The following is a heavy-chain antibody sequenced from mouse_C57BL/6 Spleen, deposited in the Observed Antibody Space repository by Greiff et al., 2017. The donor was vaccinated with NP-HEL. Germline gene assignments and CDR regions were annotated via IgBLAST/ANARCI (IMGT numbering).Heavy chain of an antibody. CDR1: GFNIKDDY. V-gene: IGHV14-4*01. Sequence: DVQLVESGAELVRPGASVKLSCTASGFNIKDDYMHWVKQRPEQGLEWIGWIDPENGDTEYASKFQGKATITADTSSNTAYLQLSSLTSEDTAVYYCTTGYGFDYWGQGTTLTVSS. CDR3: TTGYGFDY. D-gene: IGHD2-2*01. CDR2: IDPENGDT. J-gene: IGHJ2*01.